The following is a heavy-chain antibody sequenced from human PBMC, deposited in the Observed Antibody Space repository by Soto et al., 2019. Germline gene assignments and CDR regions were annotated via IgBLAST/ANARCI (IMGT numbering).Heavy chain of an antibody. CDR1: GFTFSSYA. V-gene: IGHV3-30-3*01. J-gene: IGHJ4*02. Sequence: GGSLRLSCAASGFTFSSYAMHWVRQAPGKGLEWVAVISYDGSNKYYADSVKGRFTISRDNSKNTRYLQMNSLRAEDTAVYYCASLAPLPDDTAKDWGQGTLVTVSS. CDR3: ASLAPLPDDTAKD. D-gene: IGHD5-18*01. CDR2: ISYDGSNK.